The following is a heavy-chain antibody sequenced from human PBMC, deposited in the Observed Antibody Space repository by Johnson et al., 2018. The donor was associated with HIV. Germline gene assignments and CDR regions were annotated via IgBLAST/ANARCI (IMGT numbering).Heavy chain of an antibody. J-gene: IGHJ3*02. CDR3: ASGLQDSGDWYNAFDI. D-gene: IGHD6-19*01. CDR2: IYSGGST. V-gene: IGHV3-53*01. CDR1: GFTVSGNY. Sequence: VQLVESGGGLIQPGGSLRLSCAASGFTVSGNYMTWVRQAPGKGLEWVSLIYSGGSTYYADSVKGRFTISRDNSKNTLYLQMTSRRAEDTAVYYWASGLQDSGDWYNAFDIWGRGTMVTVSS.